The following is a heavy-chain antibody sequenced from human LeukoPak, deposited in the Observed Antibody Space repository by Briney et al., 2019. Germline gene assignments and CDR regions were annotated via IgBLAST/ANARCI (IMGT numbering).Heavy chain of an antibody. CDR3: ARNPGRGYWYFDL. J-gene: IGHJ2*01. Sequence: ETLSLTCTVSGGSISSYYWSWIRQPAGKGLEWIGRIHTSGSTNYNPSLKSRATMSVDTSKNQFSLKVTSVTAADTAVYYCARNPGRGYWYFDLWGRGTLVTVSS. CDR2: IHTSGST. V-gene: IGHV4-4*07. CDR1: GGSISSYY.